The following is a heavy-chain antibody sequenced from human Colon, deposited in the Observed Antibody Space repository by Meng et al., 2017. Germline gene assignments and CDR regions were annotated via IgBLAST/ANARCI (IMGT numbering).Heavy chain of an antibody. CDR2: IYYSGST. Sequence: SETLSLTCTVSGGSVSSGSYYWSWIRQPPGKGLEWIGYIYYSGSTNYNPSLKSRVTISVDTSKNQFSLKLSSVTAADTAVYYCARGYGSGWYLNDAFDIWGQGTMVTVSS. V-gene: IGHV4-61*01. CDR1: GGSVSSGSYY. D-gene: IGHD6-19*01. J-gene: IGHJ3*02. CDR3: ARGYGSGWYLNDAFDI.